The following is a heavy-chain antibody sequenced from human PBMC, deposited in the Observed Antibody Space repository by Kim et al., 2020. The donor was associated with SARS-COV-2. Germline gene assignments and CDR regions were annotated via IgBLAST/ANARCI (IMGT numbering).Heavy chain of an antibody. D-gene: IGHD3-22*01. J-gene: IGHJ4*02. V-gene: IGHV1-18*04. Sequence: ASVKVSCKASGYTFTSYGISWVRQAPGQGLEWMGWISAYNGNTNYAQKLQGRVTMTTDTSTSTAYMELRSLRSDDTAVYYCARDPVQFYYDSSGYFDYWGQGTLVTVSS. CDR1: GYTFTSYG. CDR2: ISAYNGNT. CDR3: ARDPVQFYYDSSGYFDY.